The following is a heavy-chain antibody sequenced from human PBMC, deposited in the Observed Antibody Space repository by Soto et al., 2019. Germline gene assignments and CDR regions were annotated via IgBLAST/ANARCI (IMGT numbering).Heavy chain of an antibody. CDR1: GFTFSGSA. D-gene: IGHD6-13*01. Sequence: PGGSLRLSCAASGFTFSGSAMHWVRQASGKGLEWVGRIRSKANSYATAYAASVKGRFTISRDDSKNTAYLQMNSLKTEDTAVYYCTRLPYSSSWPDAEYFQHWGQGTLVTVPS. CDR2: IRSKANSYAT. CDR3: TRLPYSSSWPDAEYFQH. J-gene: IGHJ1*01. V-gene: IGHV3-73*01.